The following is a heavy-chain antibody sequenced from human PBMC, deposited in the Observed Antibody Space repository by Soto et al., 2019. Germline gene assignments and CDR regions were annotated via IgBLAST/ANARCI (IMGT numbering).Heavy chain of an antibody. Sequence: QVQLVQSGAAVKKPGSSVKVSCKASGGSFSTYGISWVRQSPGQGLEWMGGFIPVFTTAKYAQKFQGRVSITADESTHTAYMELSSFRSEDTAVYFCARDGVDVSRTTVRHGALDIWGQGTVVTVSS. CDR3: ARDGVDVSRTTVRHGALDI. CDR1: GGSFSTYG. CDR2: FIPVFTTA. D-gene: IGHD4-17*01. J-gene: IGHJ3*02. V-gene: IGHV1-69*01.